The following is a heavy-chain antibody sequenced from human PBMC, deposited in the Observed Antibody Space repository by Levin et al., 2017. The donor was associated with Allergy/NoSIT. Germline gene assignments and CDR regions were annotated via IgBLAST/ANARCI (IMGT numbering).Heavy chain of an antibody. Sequence: TGGSLRLSCAASGFTFSSYWMHWVRQAPGKGLVWVSRINSDGSSTSYADSVKGRFTISRDNAKNTLYLQMNSLRAEDTAVYYCARDQAYYDFWSGYYTHQGFFDYWGQGTLVTVSS. CDR1: GFTFSSYW. J-gene: IGHJ4*02. D-gene: IGHD3-3*01. CDR3: ARDQAYYDFWSGYYTHQGFFDY. V-gene: IGHV3-74*01. CDR2: INSDGSST.